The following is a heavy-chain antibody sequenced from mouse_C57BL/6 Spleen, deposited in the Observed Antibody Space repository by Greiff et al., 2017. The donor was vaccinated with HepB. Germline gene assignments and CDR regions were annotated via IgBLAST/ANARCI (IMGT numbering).Heavy chain of an antibody. D-gene: IGHD2-3*01. CDR2: ISSGSSTI. Sequence: EVKLMESGGGLVKPGGSLKLSCAASGFTFSDYGMHWVRQAPEKGLEWVAYISSGSSTIYYADTVKGRFTISRDNAKNTLFLQMTSLRSEDTAMYYCARDDGYYGGGAMDYWGQGTSVTVSS. CDR3: ARDDGYYGGGAMDY. CDR1: GFTFSDYG. J-gene: IGHJ4*01. V-gene: IGHV5-17*01.